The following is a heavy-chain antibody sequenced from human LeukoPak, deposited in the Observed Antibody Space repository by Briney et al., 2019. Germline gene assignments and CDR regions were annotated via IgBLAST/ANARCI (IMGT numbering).Heavy chain of an antibody. CDR2: ISHNEGT. Sequence: NPSETLSLTCTVSGGSISSSSYYWGWIRQPPGKGLEWIGEISHNEGTKYNPSLKSRVTISLDTSKNQFSLKLSSVTAADTAVYYCVRGQDRAKQGYWGQGTLVTVSS. D-gene: IGHD5-18*01. CDR3: VRGQDRAKQGY. J-gene: IGHJ4*02. CDR1: GGSISSSSYY. V-gene: IGHV4-39*07.